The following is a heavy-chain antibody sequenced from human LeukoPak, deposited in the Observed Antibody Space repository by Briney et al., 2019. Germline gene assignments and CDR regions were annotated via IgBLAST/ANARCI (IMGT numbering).Heavy chain of an antibody. CDR3: ARRVERGYSYGLVDY. CDR2: IYPGDSDT. CDR1: GYSFTSYW. J-gene: IGHJ4*02. D-gene: IGHD5-18*01. Sequence: GESLKISCKGSGYSFTSYWIGWVRQMPGKGLEWMGIIYPGDSDTRYSPSFQGQVTISADKSISTAYLQWSSLKASDTAMYYCARRVERGYSYGLVDYWGQGTLVTVSS. V-gene: IGHV5-51*01.